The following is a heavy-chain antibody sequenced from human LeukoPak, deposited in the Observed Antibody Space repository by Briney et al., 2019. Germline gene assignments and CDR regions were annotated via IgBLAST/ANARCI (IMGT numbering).Heavy chain of an antibody. Sequence: GGSLRLSCAASGFTFSSHAMSWVRQAPGKGLEWVSAISGSGGSTYYADSVEGRFTISRDNSKNTLYLQMNSLRAEDTAVYYCAKGGDNWNRYYFDYWGQGTLVTVSS. CDR2: ISGSGGST. V-gene: IGHV3-23*01. CDR3: AKGGDNWNRYYFDY. J-gene: IGHJ4*02. D-gene: IGHD1-1*01. CDR1: GFTFSSHA.